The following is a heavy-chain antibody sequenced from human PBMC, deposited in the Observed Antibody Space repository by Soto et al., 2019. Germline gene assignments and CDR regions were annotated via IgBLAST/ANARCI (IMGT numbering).Heavy chain of an antibody. Sequence: GGSLRLSCAASGFTFSSYGMHWVRQAPGKGLEWVAVISYDGSNKYYADSVKGRFTISRDNSKNTLYLQMNSLRAEDTAVYYCAKMLIAAAGTDYWGQGTLVSV. CDR1: GFTFSSYG. J-gene: IGHJ4*02. D-gene: IGHD6-13*01. CDR2: ISYDGSNK. V-gene: IGHV3-30*18. CDR3: AKMLIAAAGTDY.